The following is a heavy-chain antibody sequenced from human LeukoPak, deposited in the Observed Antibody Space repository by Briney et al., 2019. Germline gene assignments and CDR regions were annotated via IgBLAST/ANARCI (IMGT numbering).Heavy chain of an antibody. D-gene: IGHD3-10*01. CDR2: IIPIFGTA. CDR3: GTGGITMVRGVLDY. J-gene: IGHJ4*02. V-gene: IGHV1-69*13. CDR1: GGTFSSYA. Sequence: ASVTVSCKASGGTFSSYAISWVRQAPGQGLEWMGGIIPIFGTANYAQKFQGRVTITADESTSTAYMELSSLRSEDTAVYYCGTGGITMVRGVLDYWGQGTLVTVSS.